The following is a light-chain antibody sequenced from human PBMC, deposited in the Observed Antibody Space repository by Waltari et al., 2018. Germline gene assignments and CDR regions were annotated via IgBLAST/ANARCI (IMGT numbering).Light chain of an antibody. V-gene: IGLV2-14*01. CDR1: SRAAGGYNY. J-gene: IGLJ2*01. CDR3: SSYTSAAV. Sequence: QSALTQPASVSGSPGQSITISRTGTSRAAGGYNYVPWDQQHPGNAPKLMIYDVSKRPSGVSNRFSGSKSGNTASLTISEDEADYYCSSYTSAAVFGGGTKLTVL. CDR2: DVS.